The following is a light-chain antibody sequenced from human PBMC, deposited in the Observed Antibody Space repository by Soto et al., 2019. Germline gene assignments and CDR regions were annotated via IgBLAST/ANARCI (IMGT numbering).Light chain of an antibody. CDR2: GAS. CDR1: QSVNSSY. J-gene: IGKJ1*01. V-gene: IGKV3-20*01. Sequence: DIVLTQSPATLSVSPGERATLSCRASQSVNSSYLAWYQQKPGQAPRLLIYGASSRATGIPDRFSGSGSGTDFTLTISRLEPEDFAVYYCQQSGGSTRTFGQGTKVDIK. CDR3: QQSGGSTRT.